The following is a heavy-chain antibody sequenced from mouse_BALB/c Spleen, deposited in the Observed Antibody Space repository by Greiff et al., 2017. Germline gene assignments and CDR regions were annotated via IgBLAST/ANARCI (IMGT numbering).Heavy chain of an antibody. J-gene: IGHJ3*01. V-gene: IGHV1-31*01. CDR1: CYSFTGYY. CDR3: ARSRGGGDYYGSSSFAY. CDR2: INPYTGAT. Sequence: EVQLQQSGPELVKPGASVKISCKASCYSFTGYYMHWVKQSHVKSLEWIGRINPYTGATSYNQNFKDKASLSVDKYPSTAYMELHSLTSEDSAVYSCARSRGGGDYYGSSSFAYWGQGTLVTVSA. D-gene: IGHD1-1*01.